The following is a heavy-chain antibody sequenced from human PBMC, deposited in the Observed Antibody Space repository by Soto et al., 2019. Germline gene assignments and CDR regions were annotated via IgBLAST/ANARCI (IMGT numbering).Heavy chain of an antibody. J-gene: IGHJ4*02. D-gene: IGHD1-20*01. CDR3: ACLYNWNGWSDY. CDR1: GVSITSYY. CDR2: IYSSGST. Sequence: QVQLQESGPGLVKPSETLSLTCTVSGVSITSYYWSWIRQPAGKGLEWIGRIYSSGSTNYNPSLKSRVTMSIDTSKNQFSLKLSSVTAAXXXXXXXACLYNWNGWSDYWGQGTLVTVSS. V-gene: IGHV4-4*07.